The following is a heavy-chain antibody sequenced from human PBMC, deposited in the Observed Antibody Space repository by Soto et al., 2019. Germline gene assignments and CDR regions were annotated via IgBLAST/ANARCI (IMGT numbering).Heavy chain of an antibody. D-gene: IGHD3-10*01. V-gene: IGHV4-31*03. J-gene: IGHJ6*02. CDR2: IYYSGST. CDR3: ARVFGFGGMDV. CDR1: GGTISSGGYY. Sequence: SETLSLTCTVSGGTISSGGYYWSWIRQHPGKGLEWIGYIYYSGSTYYNPSLKSRVTISVDTSKNQFSLKLSSVTAADTAVYYCARVFGFGGMDVWGQGTTVTVSS.